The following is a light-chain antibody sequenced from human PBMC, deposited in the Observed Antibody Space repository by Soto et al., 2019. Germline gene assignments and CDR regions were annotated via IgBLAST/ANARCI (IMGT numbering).Light chain of an antibody. V-gene: IGKV3D-20*02. J-gene: IGKJ3*01. Sequence: VVLTQSPATLSLSPGEPATLSCRASRDVYINALAWYQQKPGRTPTLLIYGASTRATGIPDRFSATGSGTEFSLTISSLEPEDFAVYYCQQRSNWPITFGPGTKVEIK. CDR3: QQRSNWPIT. CDR1: RDVYINA. CDR2: GAS.